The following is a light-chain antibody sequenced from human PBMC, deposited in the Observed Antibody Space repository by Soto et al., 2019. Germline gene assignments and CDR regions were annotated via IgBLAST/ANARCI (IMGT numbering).Light chain of an antibody. CDR2: EVS. CDR1: SSDVGGYNY. J-gene: IGLJ3*02. Sequence: QSVLTQPASVSGSPGQSITISCTGSSSDVGGYNYVSWYQQHPGKAPKLMIYEVSNRPSGISHRFSGSKSANMASLTISGLQAEDEAEYYCSSYTSISSLGGVFGGGTKVTVL. V-gene: IGLV2-14*01. CDR3: SSYTSISSLGGV.